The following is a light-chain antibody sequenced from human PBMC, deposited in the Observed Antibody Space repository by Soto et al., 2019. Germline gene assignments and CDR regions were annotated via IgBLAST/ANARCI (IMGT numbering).Light chain of an antibody. J-gene: IGKJ4*02. CDR1: HTIMTY. Sequence: DIQMTQSPSSVSASVGDDVTIPCRASHTIMTYLNWYQRTPGKPPRLLIYAASSLQSGVPSRFIGSGSGTDFTLTIISLQPEDVAAYYCQKYNSAPLTFGGGTKVDIK. CDR3: QKYNSAPLT. CDR2: AAS. V-gene: IGKV1-39*01.